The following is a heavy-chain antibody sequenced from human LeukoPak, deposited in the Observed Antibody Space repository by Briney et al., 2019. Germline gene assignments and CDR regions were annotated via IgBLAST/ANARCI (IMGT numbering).Heavy chain of an antibody. Sequence: GGSLRLSCAASGLTFSDYYMSWIRHAPGKGLERVSYISSSGSTIYYADSVKGRFTISRDNAKNSLYLQMNSLRAEDTAVYYCARDVGRCVGVCTSYYFDYWGEGTLGTVSS. D-gene: IGHD2-21*02. J-gene: IGHJ4*02. CDR3: ARDVGRCVGVCTSYYFDY. CDR1: GLTFSDYY. CDR2: ISSSGSTI. V-gene: IGHV3-11*04.